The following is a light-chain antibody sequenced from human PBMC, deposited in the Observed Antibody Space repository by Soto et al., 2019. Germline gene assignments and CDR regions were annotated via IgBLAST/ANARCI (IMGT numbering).Light chain of an antibody. J-gene: IGKJ4*01. CDR1: QSVSNN. CDR3: QQYNEWPIT. CDR2: HAA. Sequence: EIVMTQSPATLSVSPGERATLSCRASQSVSNNVAWYQQKPGQAPRLLIYHAATRATGIPARFSGSGSGTEVTLTISSLQSEDVAVYYCQQYNEWPITFGGGTKVEIK. V-gene: IGKV3-15*01.